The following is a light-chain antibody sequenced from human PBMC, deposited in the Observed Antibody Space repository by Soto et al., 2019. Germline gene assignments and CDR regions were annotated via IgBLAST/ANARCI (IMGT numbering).Light chain of an antibody. CDR2: GTS. Sequence: EIVLTQSPGTLSLSPGERATLSCRASQSVPRSYLAWYQQKPGQAPRLLIYGTSSRATGIPDRFSGSGSGTDFTLTISRLEPEDFAVFYCQQYGSSITFGQGTRLENK. CDR3: QQYGSSIT. CDR1: QSVPRSY. V-gene: IGKV3-20*01. J-gene: IGKJ5*01.